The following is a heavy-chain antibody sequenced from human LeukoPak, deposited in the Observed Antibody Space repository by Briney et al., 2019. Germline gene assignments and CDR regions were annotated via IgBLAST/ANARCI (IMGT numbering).Heavy chain of an antibody. V-gene: IGHV1-2*02. Sequence: ASVKVSCTASGYTFTGYYMHWVRQAPGQGLEWMGWINPNSGGTNYAQKFQGRVTMTRDTSISTAYMELSRLRSDDTAVYYCAGGPLMTTVTTFTYWGQGTLVTVSS. CDR1: GYTFTGYY. CDR3: AGGPLMTTVTTFTY. CDR2: INPNSGGT. J-gene: IGHJ4*02. D-gene: IGHD4-17*01.